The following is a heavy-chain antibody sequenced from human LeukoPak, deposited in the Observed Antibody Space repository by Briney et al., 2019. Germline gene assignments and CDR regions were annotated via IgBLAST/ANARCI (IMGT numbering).Heavy chain of an antibody. CDR2: ISSSSSYI. J-gene: IGHJ6*03. V-gene: IGHV3-21*01. CDR1: GFTFSSYS. D-gene: IGHD1-1*01. CDR3: AGGTNYYYYMDV. Sequence: GGSLILSCAASGFTFSSYSMNWVRPAPGKGLEWVSSISSSSSYIYYADSVKGRFTISRDNAKNSLYLQMNSLRAEDTAVYYCAGGTNYYYYMDVWGKGTTVTVSS.